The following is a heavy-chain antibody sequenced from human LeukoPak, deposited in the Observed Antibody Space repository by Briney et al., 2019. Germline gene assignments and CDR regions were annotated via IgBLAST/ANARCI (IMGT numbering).Heavy chain of an antibody. Sequence: PSETLSLTCTVSGGSISSYYWSWIRQPPGKGLEWIGYIYYSGSTNYNPSLKSRVTISVDTSKNQFSLKLSSVTAADTAVYYCARGSTGTTRFDPWGQGTLVTVSS. D-gene: IGHD1-7*01. J-gene: IGHJ5*02. CDR3: ARGSTGTTRFDP. CDR1: GGSISSYY. V-gene: IGHV4-59*01. CDR2: IYYSGST.